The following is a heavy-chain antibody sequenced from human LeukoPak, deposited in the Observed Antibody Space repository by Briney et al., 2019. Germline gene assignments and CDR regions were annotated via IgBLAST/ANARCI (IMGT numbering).Heavy chain of an antibody. D-gene: IGHD3-3*01. J-gene: IGHJ4*02. CDR3: ARVERYYDFWSGYYTYYFDY. CDR1: GYTFTSYG. Sequence: GASVKVSCKASGYTFTSYGISWVRQAPGQGLQWMGWISAYNGNTNYAQKLQDRVTMTTDTSTSTAYMELRSLRSDDTAVYYCARVERYYDFWSGYYTYYFDYWGQGTLVTVSS. CDR2: ISAYNGNT. V-gene: IGHV1-18*01.